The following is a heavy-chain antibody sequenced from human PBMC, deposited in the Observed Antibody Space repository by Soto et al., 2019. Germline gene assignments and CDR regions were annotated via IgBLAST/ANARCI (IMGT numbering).Heavy chain of an antibody. CDR1: GFTFSSYA. V-gene: IGHV3-30-3*01. CDR2: ISFHGTNK. J-gene: IGHJ4*02. CDR3: ARDGRAYSGQDSLDF. D-gene: IGHD5-12*01. Sequence: GSLRLSCAASGFTFSSYAMHWVRQAPGEGLEWVAVISFHGTNKNYADSVKGRFTISRDNSNNTVFLEMNSLRPEDTAMYYCARDGRAYSGQDSLDFWGQGTPVTVSS.